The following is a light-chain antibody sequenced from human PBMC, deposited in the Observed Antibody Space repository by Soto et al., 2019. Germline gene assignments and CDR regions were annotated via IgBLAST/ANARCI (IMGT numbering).Light chain of an antibody. CDR3: RSYTISSTLDV. Sequence: QSALTQPASVSGSPGQSITISCTGTSSDVGGYNYVSWYQQHPGKAPKLMMYDVRNRPSGVSNRFSGSKSGNTASLTISGLQAEDEDDYYCRSYTISSTLDVFGTGTKLTVL. J-gene: IGLJ1*01. V-gene: IGLV2-14*01. CDR2: DVR. CDR1: SSDVGGYNY.